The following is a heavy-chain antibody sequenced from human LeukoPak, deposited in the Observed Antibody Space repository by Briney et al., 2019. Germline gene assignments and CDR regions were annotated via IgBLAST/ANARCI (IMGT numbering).Heavy chain of an antibody. J-gene: IGHJ4*02. Sequence: PGGSLRLSCAASGITFSNSWMCWVRQAPGKGLEWVANIKEDGSEKYYVNSVKGRFTISRDNAKNSIYLQMKSLRAEDTAVYYCARGGGSGSYYKRELDYWGQGTLVTVSS. CDR3: ARGGGSGSYYKRELDY. CDR2: IKEDGSEK. D-gene: IGHD3-10*01. CDR1: GITFSNSW. V-gene: IGHV3-7*01.